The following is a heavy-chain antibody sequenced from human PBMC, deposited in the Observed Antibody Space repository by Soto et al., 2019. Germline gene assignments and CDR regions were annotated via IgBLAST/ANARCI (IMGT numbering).Heavy chain of an antibody. J-gene: IGHJ6*03. CDR1: GGSISSSSYY. D-gene: IGHD5-12*01. CDR2: IYYSGST. CDR3: ARLVIVATVNYYMDV. Sequence: ETLSLTCTVSGGSISSSSYYWGWIRQPPGKGLEWIGSIYYSGSTYYNPSLKSRVTISVDTSKNQFSLKLSSVTAADTAVYYCARLVIVATVNYYMDVWGKGTTVTVSS. V-gene: IGHV4-39*01.